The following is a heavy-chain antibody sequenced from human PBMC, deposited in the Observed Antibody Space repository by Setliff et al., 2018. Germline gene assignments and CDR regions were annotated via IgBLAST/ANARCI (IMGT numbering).Heavy chain of an antibody. CDR3: ERDPVQQLVNWFDP. V-gene: IGHV4-39*07. D-gene: IGHD2-2*01. Sequence: PSETLSLTCTVFGGSMSSSGYYWAWIRQSPGKGLEWIGSIYYSGSTYYNPTLKRRATISLDTSKNQFSLKLNSVTAADTAVYYCERDPVQQLVNWFDPWGQGTLVTVSS. CDR2: IYYSGST. J-gene: IGHJ5*02. CDR1: GGSMSSSGYY.